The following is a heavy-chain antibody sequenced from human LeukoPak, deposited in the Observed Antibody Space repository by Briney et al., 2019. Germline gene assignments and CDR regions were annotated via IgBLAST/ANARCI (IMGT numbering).Heavy chain of an antibody. Sequence: KPSETLSLTCAVYGGSFSGYYWSWIRQPPGKGLEWIGEINHSGSTNYNPSLKSRVTISVDTSKNQFSLKLSSVTAADTAVYYCARGGIVLMVYATPPVFDYWGQGTLVTVSS. CDR3: ARGGIVLMVYATPPVFDY. CDR1: GGSFSGYY. D-gene: IGHD2-8*01. CDR2: INHSGST. V-gene: IGHV4-34*01. J-gene: IGHJ4*02.